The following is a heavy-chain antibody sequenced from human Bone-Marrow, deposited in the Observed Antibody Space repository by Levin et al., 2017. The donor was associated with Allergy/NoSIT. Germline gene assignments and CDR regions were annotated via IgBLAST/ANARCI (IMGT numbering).Heavy chain of an antibody. Sequence: SGPTLVKPTQTLTLTCTFSGFSLSTSGMRVSWIRQPPGKALEWLARIDWDDDKFYSTSLKTRLTISKDTSKNQVVLTMTNMDPVDTATYYCARIGAEWVSSGYYYYYMDVWGKGTTVTVSS. CDR1: GFSLSTSGMR. J-gene: IGHJ6*03. V-gene: IGHV2-70*04. CDR3: ARIGAEWVSSGYYYYYMDV. D-gene: IGHD3-10*02. CDR2: IDWDDDK.